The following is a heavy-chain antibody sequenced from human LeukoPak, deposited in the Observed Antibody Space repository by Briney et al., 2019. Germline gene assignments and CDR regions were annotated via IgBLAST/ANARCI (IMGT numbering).Heavy chain of an antibody. CDR3: ARDLGYFHGSGSYFDY. CDR2: IWYDGSDK. J-gene: IGHJ4*02. V-gene: IGHV3-33*01. Sequence: GGSLRLSCAPSGFTFSNYGMHWVRQAPGKGLEWVAVIWYDGSDKYHADSVKGRFTISRDSSKNTLSLQMNSLRAEDTAVYYCARDLGYFHGSGSYFDYWGQGTLVTVSS. D-gene: IGHD3-10*01. CDR1: GFTFSNYG.